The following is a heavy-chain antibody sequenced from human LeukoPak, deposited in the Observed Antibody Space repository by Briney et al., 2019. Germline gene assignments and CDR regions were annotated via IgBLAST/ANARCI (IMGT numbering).Heavy chain of an antibody. CDR1: GFTFSNYW. Sequence: GGSLRLSCAASGFTFSNYWMSWVRQAPGKGLEWVANIKLDGSEKNYVDSVKGRFTISRDNAKNSLYLKMNSLRAEDTAVYYCARGGWALCWGQGTLVTVSS. D-gene: IGHD1-26*01. CDR2: IKLDGSEK. CDR3: ARGGWALC. J-gene: IGHJ4*02. V-gene: IGHV3-7*03.